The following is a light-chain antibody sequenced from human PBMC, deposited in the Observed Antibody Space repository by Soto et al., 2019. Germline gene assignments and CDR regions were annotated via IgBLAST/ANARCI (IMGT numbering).Light chain of an antibody. Sequence: EIVLTQSPATLSVSPGERATLSCRASQSVSSNLAWYQQKRGQAPRLLIYGASTRATGIPARFSGSGSGREFTLTISSLQSEDFAVYYCQHYNNWPPWTFGQGTKVEI. CDR2: GAS. V-gene: IGKV3-15*01. J-gene: IGKJ1*01. CDR3: QHYNNWPPWT. CDR1: QSVSSN.